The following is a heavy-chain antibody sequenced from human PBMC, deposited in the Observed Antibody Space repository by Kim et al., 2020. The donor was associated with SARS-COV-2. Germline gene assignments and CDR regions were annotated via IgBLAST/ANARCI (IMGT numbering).Heavy chain of an antibody. CDR1: GCSISSGGYY. CDR2: IYYSGST. CDR3: ASAGSGYGGNWLGY. D-gene: IGHD4-17*01. Sequence: SETLSLTCTVSGCSISSGGYYWSWNRQHPGKGLEWIGYIYYSGSTYYNPSLKSRVTISVDTSKNQFPLKLSSVTAADTAVYYCASAGSGYGGNWLGYWGHRTLFTVSS. V-gene: IGHV4-31*03. J-gene: IGHJ5*01.